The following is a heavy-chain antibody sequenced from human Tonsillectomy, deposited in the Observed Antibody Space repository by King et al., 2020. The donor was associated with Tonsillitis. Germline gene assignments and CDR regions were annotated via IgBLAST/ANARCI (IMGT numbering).Heavy chain of an antibody. Sequence: LQLQESGPGLVKPSQTLSLTCTVSGVSINSGGYYWSWIRQHPGKGLEWIGYIYYSGSTYYNPSLKSRVTISVDTSKNQFSLMLSSVTAADTAVYYCASSRGYCRNTGCYRRLDPWGQGTLVTVSS. D-gene: IGHD2-2*01. V-gene: IGHV4-31*03. CDR1: GVSINSGGYY. J-gene: IGHJ5*02. CDR2: IYYSGST. CDR3: ASSRGYCRNTGCYRRLDP.